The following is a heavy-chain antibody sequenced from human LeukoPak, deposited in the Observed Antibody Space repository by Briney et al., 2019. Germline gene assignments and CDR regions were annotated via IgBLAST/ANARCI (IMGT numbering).Heavy chain of an antibody. CDR3: SALGYPQYFHH. D-gene: IGHD2-15*01. V-gene: IGHV3-15*01. CDR1: GFTFSDAW. J-gene: IGHJ4*02. CDR2: IKSKTNGGTT. Sequence: GGSLRLSCAASGFTFSDAWMTWVRQAPGKGLEWVGRIKSKTNGGTTDYAAPVKGRFTISRDDSKNTLYFEMNSLKTEDTAVYYCSALGYPQYFHHWGQGTLVTVSS.